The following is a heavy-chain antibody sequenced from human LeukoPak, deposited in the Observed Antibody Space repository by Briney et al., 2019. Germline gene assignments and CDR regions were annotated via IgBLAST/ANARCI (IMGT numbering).Heavy chain of an antibody. J-gene: IGHJ6*02. V-gene: IGHV4-34*01. D-gene: IGHD2-2*01. Sequence: SETLSLTCAVYGGSFSGYYWSWIRQPPGKGLEWIGEINHSGSTNYNPSLKSRVTISVDTSKNQFSLKLSSVTAADTAAYYCARTRDANAYYYYYGMDVWGQGTTVTVSS. CDR2: INHSGST. CDR1: GGSFSGYY. CDR3: ARTRDANAYYYYYGMDV.